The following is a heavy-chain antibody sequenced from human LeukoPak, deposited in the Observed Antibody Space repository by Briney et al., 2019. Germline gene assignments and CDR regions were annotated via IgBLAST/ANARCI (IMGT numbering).Heavy chain of an antibody. CDR2: IWYDGSNK. CDR1: GFTFSSCA. V-gene: IGHV3-33*08. D-gene: IGHD1-26*01. CDR3: ARGLYSGSYYTWYYYYGMDV. Sequence: GGSLRLSCAASGFTFSSCAMHWVRQAPGKGLEWVAVIWYDGSNKYYADSVKGRFTISRDNSKNTLYLQMNSLRAEDTAVYYCARGLYSGSYYTWYYYYGMDVWGQGTTVTVSS. J-gene: IGHJ6*02.